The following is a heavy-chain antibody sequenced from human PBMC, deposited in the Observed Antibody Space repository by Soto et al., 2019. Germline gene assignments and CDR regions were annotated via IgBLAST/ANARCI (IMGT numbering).Heavy chain of an antibody. CDR2: LSSDGSET. D-gene: IGHD6-6*01. V-gene: IGHV3-30*03. CDR3: SIVRVADSALDH. CDR1: GFTFSNNG. Sequence: GGSLRRSCVGYGFTFSNNGMHWVRQTPGKGLEWVAFLSSDGSETFYADSVKGRFTVSRDSSKNTSFLHMRNLSRDDTAVYYCSIVRVADSALDHWGQGTLVTVSS. J-gene: IGHJ4*02.